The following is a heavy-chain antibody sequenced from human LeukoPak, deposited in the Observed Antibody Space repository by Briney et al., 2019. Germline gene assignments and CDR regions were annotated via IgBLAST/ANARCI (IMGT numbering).Heavy chain of an antibody. CDR2: TYYRSKWYN. Sequence: SQTLSLTCAISGDSVSSNSAAWSWIRQSPSRGLEWLGRTYYRSKWYNDYAVSVRSRITINPDTSKNQFSLQLNSVTPEDTAVYYCAREQGAEPLDIWGQGTMVTVSS. J-gene: IGHJ3*02. CDR3: AREQGAEPLDI. D-gene: IGHD1-26*01. CDR1: GDSVSSNSAA. V-gene: IGHV6-1*01.